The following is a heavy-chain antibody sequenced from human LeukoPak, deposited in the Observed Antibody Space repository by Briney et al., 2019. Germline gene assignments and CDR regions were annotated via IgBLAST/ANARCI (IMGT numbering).Heavy chain of an antibody. CDR2: INPNSGGT. J-gene: IGHJ1*01. Sequence: ASVKVSCKASGYTFTGYYMHWVRQAPGQGLEWMGWINPNSGGTNYAQKFQGRVTMTRDTSIGTAYMELSRLRSDDTAVYYGARFLLGYFQHWGQGTLVTVSS. V-gene: IGHV1-2*02. D-gene: IGHD7-27*01. CDR3: ARFLLGYFQH. CDR1: GYTFTGYY.